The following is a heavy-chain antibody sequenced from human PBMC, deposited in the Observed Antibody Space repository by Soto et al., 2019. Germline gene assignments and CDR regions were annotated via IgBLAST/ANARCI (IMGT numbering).Heavy chain of an antibody. CDR3: ARGYFGVVNDAFDI. CDR1: GGSFSGYY. V-gene: IGHV4-34*01. Sequence: QVQLQQWGAGLLKPSETLSLTCAVYGGSFSGYYWSWIRQPPGKGLEWIGEINHSGSTNYNPSLKSRVTISVDTSKNQFSLKRSSVTAADTAVYYCARGYFGVVNDAFDIWGQGTMVTVSS. J-gene: IGHJ3*02. CDR2: INHSGST. D-gene: IGHD3-3*01.